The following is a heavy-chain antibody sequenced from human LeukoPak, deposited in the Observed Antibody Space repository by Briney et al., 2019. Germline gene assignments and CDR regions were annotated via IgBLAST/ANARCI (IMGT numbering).Heavy chain of an antibody. J-gene: IGHJ5*02. D-gene: IGHD5-24*01. CDR1: GGSISSSSYY. V-gene: IGHV4-39*07. CDR3: ARVVDSGEMATSWFDP. Sequence: PSETLSLTCTVSGGSISSSSYYWGWIHQPPGKGLEWIGSIYYSGSTYYNPSLKSRVTISVDTSKNQFSLKLSSVTAADTAVYYCARVVDSGEMATSWFDPWGQGTLVTVSS. CDR2: IYYSGST.